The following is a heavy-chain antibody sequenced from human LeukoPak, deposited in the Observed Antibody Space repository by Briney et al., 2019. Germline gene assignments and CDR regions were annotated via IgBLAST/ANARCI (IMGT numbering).Heavy chain of an antibody. CDR1: GFIFSSYW. J-gene: IGHJ4*02. CDR2: INTDGSST. V-gene: IGHV3-74*01. Sequence: GGSLRLSCAASGFIFSSYWMHWVRHAPGKGLAWVSRINTDGSSTSYADSVKGRFTISRDNAKNTLYLQMNSLRAEDTAVYYCAREGALLGWGQGTLVTVSS. CDR3: AREGALLG. D-gene: IGHD1-26*01.